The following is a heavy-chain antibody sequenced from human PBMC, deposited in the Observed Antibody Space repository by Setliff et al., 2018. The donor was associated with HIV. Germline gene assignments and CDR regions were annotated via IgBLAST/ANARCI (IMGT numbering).Heavy chain of an antibody. J-gene: IGHJ4*02. CDR1: GGSISSHY. V-gene: IGHV4-59*11. CDR3: ASGIQHVVVVTAVRYFDS. D-gene: IGHD2-21*02. Sequence: SETLSLTCTVPGGSISSHYWSWIRQPPGKGLEWIGEINHSGSTNYNPSLKSRVTISVDTSKNQFSLKLSSVTAADTAVYYCASGIQHVVVVTAVRYFDSWGQGTLVTVSS. CDR2: INHSGST.